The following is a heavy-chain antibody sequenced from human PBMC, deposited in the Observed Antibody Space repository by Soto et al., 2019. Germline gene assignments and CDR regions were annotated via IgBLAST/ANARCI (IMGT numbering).Heavy chain of an antibody. CDR3: GRDLTSNANCIDP. D-gene: IGHD2-2*01. CDR2: IYYTGKT. J-gene: IGHJ5*02. V-gene: IGHV4-30-4*01. Sequence: SETLSLTCSVSGDYIHVGGYYWTWIRQRPGKGIEWMGYIYYTGKTYYNPSLESRLTMSVDRSKNQFSLRLTSVTAADTAVYFCGRDLTSNANCIDPWGQGTLVTVSS. CDR1: GDYIHVGGYY.